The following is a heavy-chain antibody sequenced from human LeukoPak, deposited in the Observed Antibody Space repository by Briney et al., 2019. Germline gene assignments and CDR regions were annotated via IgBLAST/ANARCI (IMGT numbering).Heavy chain of an antibody. J-gene: IGHJ4*02. CDR2: ITASGNT. V-gene: IGHV4-4*07. Sequence: SETLTLTCIVARAPVNNHHWRWIRQPAGKELEWIGRITASGNTNYTPSLRSRVTISVDKSKNQLFLRLASVTASDTTVYYCARDTLLGAVSGNYYFDYCGQGPLVAGSS. CDR1: RAPVNNHH. CDR3: ARDTLLGAVSGNYYFDY. D-gene: IGHD1-7*01.